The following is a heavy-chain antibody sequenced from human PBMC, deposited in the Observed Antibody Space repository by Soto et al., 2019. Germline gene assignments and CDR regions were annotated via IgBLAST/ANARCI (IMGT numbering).Heavy chain of an antibody. CDR3: ARLTTVTPTGGDY. V-gene: IGHV3-21*01. CDR1: GFTFSRYS. J-gene: IGHJ4*02. Sequence: EVQLVESWGGLVKPGGSLRLSCAASGFTFSRYSMNWVRQAPGKGLEWVSSISSSSSYIYYADSVKGRFTISRDNAKNSLYLQMNSLRAEDTAVYYCARLTTVTPTGGDYWGQGTLVTVSS. D-gene: IGHD4-17*01. CDR2: ISSSSSYI.